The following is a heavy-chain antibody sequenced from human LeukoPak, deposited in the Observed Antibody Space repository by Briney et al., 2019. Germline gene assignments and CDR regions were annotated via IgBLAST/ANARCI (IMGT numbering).Heavy chain of an antibody. V-gene: IGHV3-30*02. CDR3: AKPSYYYGSGRVIKGYYYMDV. CDR1: GFSFSGYG. Sequence: PGGSLRLSCAASGFSFSGYGMHWVRQAPGKGLEWVAFIRYDGSNKYYADSVEGRFTISRDNSKNTLYLQMNSLRAEDTAVYYCAKPSYYYGSGRVIKGYYYMDVWGKGTTVTISS. J-gene: IGHJ6*03. CDR2: IRYDGSNK. D-gene: IGHD3-10*01.